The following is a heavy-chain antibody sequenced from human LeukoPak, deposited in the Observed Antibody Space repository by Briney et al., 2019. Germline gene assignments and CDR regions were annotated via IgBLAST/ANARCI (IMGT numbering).Heavy chain of an antibody. CDR1: GYSLSSGYY. J-gene: IGHJ5*02. D-gene: IGHD3-10*01. Sequence: PSETLSLTCAVSGYSLSSGYYCGWIRQPPGKGLERIGSIYHSGSTYYNPSLKRRVTISVDTPKNQSSLKLSSVTAADTAVYYCARHVTTMVRGVILINWFDPWGQGTLVTVSS. V-gene: IGHV4-38-2*01. CDR3: ARHVTTMVRGVILINWFDP. CDR2: IYHSGST.